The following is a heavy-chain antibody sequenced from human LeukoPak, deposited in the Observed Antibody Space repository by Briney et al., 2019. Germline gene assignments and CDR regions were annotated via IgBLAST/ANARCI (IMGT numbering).Heavy chain of an antibody. CDR3: ARGKRGITMIVVVKRPGEAAMDV. CDR2: IYHSGST. D-gene: IGHD3-22*01. J-gene: IGHJ6*03. CDR1: GYSISSGYY. Sequence: PSETLSLTCTVSGYSISSGYYWGWIRQPPGKGLEWIGSIYHSGSTYYNPSLKSRVTISVDTSKNQFSLKLSSVTAADTAVYYCARGKRGITMIVVVKRPGEAAMDVWGKGTTVTVSS. V-gene: IGHV4-38-2*02.